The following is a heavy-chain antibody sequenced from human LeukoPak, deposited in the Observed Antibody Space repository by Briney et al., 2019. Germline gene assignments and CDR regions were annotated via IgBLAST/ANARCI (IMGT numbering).Heavy chain of an antibody. CDR1: GFTFTDYS. J-gene: IGHJ6*03. V-gene: IGHV3-21*01. CDR3: VRDGSGFYLYYYMDV. CDR2: ISIVSTYK. Sequence: GGSLRLSCAATGFTFTDYSMTWVRQAPGKGLEWVSSISIVSTYKFYSDSVKGRFTISRDNAKNILYLQMSSLSAEDTAVYFCVRDGSGFYLYYYMDVWGRGTPVTVSS. D-gene: IGHD6-25*01.